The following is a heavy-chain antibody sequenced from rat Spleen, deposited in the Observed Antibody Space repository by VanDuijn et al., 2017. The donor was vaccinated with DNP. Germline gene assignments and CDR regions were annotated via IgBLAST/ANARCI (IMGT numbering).Heavy chain of an antibody. J-gene: IGHJ2*01. Sequence: EVQLVESGGGLIQPGGSMKLSCAASGFTFGYYYMAWVRQAPTKGLEWVASISTGGGDTYYGDSVKGRFTISRDNAKSTLYLQMDSLRSEDTATYYCATGLGDYWGQGVMVTVSS. CDR3: ATGLGDY. CDR1: GFTFGYYY. V-gene: IGHV5-25*01. D-gene: IGHD4-6*01. CDR2: ISTGGGDT.